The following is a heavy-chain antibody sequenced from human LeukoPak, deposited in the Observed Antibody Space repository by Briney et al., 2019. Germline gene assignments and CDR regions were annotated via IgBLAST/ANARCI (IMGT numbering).Heavy chain of an antibody. J-gene: IGHJ5*02. CDR1: GFTFSSYW. CDR3: ARESLPYYDFWSGYRGGWFDP. V-gene: IGHV3-7*01. CDR2: IKQDGSEK. D-gene: IGHD3-3*01. Sequence: GGSLRLSCAASGFTFSSYWMSWVRQAPGKGLEWVANIKQDGSEKYYVDSVKGRFTISRDNAKNSLYLQMNSLRAEGTAVYYCARESLPYYDFWSGYRGGWFDPWGQGTLVTVSS.